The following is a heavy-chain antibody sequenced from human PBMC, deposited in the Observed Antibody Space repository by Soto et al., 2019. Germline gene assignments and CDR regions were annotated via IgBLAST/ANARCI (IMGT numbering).Heavy chain of an antibody. Sequence: QVQLVQSGAGVKKPGSSVKVSCKASGGSFSSYAISWVRQSPGQGLEWMGGIIPIFGTANYAQKVQGRITITADEPRSTAYMELSSLRSEDTAVYYCARDRAPYYYDSSGYFTELPAYWGQGTLLTLSS. CDR3: ARDRAPYYYDSSGYFTELPAY. D-gene: IGHD3-22*01. J-gene: IGHJ4*02. CDR1: GGSFSSYA. CDR2: IIPIFGTA. V-gene: IGHV1-69*01.